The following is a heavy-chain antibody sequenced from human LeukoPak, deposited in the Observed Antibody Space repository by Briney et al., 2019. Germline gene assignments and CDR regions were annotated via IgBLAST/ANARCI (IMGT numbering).Heavy chain of an antibody. Sequence: GGSLRLSCEASGFTFSSYCMNWVRQAPGKGLEWVSSISSSSDYIYYADSVKGRFTISRDNAKNSLYLQMNSLRAEDTAVYYCARDDGRFLEWLGTFQYWGQGSLVTVSS. J-gene: IGHJ1*01. CDR3: ARDDGRFLEWLGTFQY. V-gene: IGHV3-21*01. D-gene: IGHD3-3*01. CDR1: GFTFSSYC. CDR2: ISSSSDYI.